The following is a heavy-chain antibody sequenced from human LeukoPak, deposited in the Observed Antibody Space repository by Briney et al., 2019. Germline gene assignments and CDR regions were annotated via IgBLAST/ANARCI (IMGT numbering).Heavy chain of an antibody. D-gene: IGHD3-22*01. CDR2: ISWNSGSI. CDR1: GFTFDDYA. J-gene: IGHJ4*02. CDR3: AKDRTPTYDSSGPGDY. Sequence: GGSLRLSCAASGFTFDDYAMHWVRQAPGKGLEWVSGISWNSGSIGYADSVKGRFTISRDNAKNSLYLQMNSLRAEDTALYYCAKDRTPTYDSSGPGDYWGQGTLVTVSS. V-gene: IGHV3-9*01.